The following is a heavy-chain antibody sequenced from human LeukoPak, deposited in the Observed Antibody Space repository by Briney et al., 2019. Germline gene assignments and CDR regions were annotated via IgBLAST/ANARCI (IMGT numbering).Heavy chain of an antibody. Sequence: GGSLRLSCAASGFTFSTFAMIWVRQPPGRGLEWVSAISGTGDRTYHADSVKGRFTISRDNSKNTLYLHMNSLRAEDTAVYYCAKGYYASGSYGWFDPWGQGTLVTVSS. J-gene: IGHJ5*02. CDR2: ISGTGDRT. CDR1: GFTFSTFA. V-gene: IGHV3-23*01. D-gene: IGHD3-10*01. CDR3: AKGYYASGSYGWFDP.